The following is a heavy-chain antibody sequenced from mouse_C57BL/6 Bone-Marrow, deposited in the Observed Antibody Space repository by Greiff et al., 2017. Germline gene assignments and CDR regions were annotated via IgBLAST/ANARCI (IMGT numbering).Heavy chain of an antibody. V-gene: IGHV1-59*01. CDR2: IDPSDSYT. Sequence: VPLQQSGAELVRPGTSVKLSCKASGYTFTSYWMHWVKQRPGQGLEWIGVIDPSDSYTNYNQKFKGKATLTVDTSSSTAYMQLSSLTSEDSAVYYCARSPGFAYWGQGTLVTVSA. J-gene: IGHJ3*01. CDR1: GYTFTSYW. CDR3: ARSPGFAY.